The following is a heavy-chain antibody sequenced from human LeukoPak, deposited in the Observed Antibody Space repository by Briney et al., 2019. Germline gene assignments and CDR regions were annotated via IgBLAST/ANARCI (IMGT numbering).Heavy chain of an antibody. J-gene: IGHJ4*02. CDR2: ISGSGSNT. V-gene: IGHV3-23*01. Sequence: GGSLRLSCAASGFTFSDYAMSWVRQAPGMGLDWVSDISGSGSNTYYADSVKGRFTISRDTSKNTLYLLMSSLRADDAAVYYCARRYCNSSRSYCVDYWGQGTLVTVSS. CDR1: GFTFSDYA. D-gene: IGHD2-2*01. CDR3: ARRYCNSSRSYCVDY.